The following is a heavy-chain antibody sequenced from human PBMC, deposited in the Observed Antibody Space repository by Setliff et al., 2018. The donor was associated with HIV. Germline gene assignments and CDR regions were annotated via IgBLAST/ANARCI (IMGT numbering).Heavy chain of an antibody. D-gene: IGHD5-18*01. Sequence: GESLKISCAASGFTFSNAWMSWVRQAPGKGLEWVGRIKSKTDGGTTDYAAPVKGRFTISRDDSKNTLYLQMNSLKTKDTAVYYCTTGPESSYGYRKDYWGQGTLVTVSS. J-gene: IGHJ4*02. CDR1: GFTFSNAW. CDR2: IKSKTDGGTT. CDR3: TTGPESSYGYRKDY. V-gene: IGHV3-15*01.